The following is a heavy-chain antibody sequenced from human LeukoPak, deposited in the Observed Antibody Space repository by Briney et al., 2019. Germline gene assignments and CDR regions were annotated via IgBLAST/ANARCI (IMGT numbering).Heavy chain of an antibody. J-gene: IGHJ4*02. Sequence: SETLSLTCAVYGGSFSGYYWSWIRQPPGKGLEWIGEINHSGSTNYNPSLKSRVTISVDTSKNQLSLKLNSVTAADTAVYFCASLRGASYYYDSSGYLGYWGQGTLVTVSS. CDR2: INHSGST. CDR3: ASLRGASYYYDSSGYLGY. CDR1: GGSFSGYY. D-gene: IGHD3-22*01. V-gene: IGHV4-34*01.